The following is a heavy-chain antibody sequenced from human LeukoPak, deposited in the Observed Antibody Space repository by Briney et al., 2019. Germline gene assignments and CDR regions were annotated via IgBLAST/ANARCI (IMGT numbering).Heavy chain of an antibody. CDR2: ISGSGGST. Sequence: GGSLRLSCAASGFTFSSYAMSWVRQAPGRGLEWVSAISGSGGSTYYADSVKGRFTISRDNSKNTLYLQMNSLRAEDTAVYYCAKDRPRGGYYDSSGYSPFDIWGQGTMVTVSS. CDR3: AKDRPRGGYYDSSGYSPFDI. D-gene: IGHD3-22*01. CDR1: GFTFSSYA. J-gene: IGHJ3*02. V-gene: IGHV3-23*01.